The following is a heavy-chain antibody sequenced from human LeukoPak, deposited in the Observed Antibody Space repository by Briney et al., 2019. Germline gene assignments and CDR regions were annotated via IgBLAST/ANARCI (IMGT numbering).Heavy chain of an antibody. CDR1: GYTSTGYY. D-gene: IGHD6-13*01. CDR3: AREAAAGDYYFDY. CDR2: INPNSGGT. V-gene: IGHV1-2*02. J-gene: IGHJ4*02. Sequence: ASVKVSCEASGYTSTGYYMHWVRQAPGQGLEWMGWINPNSGGTNYAQKFQGRVTMTRDTSISTAYMELSRLRSDDTAVYYCAREAAAGDYYFDYWGQGTLVTVSS.